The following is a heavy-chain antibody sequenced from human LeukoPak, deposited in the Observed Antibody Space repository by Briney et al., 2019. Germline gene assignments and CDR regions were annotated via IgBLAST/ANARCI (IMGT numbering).Heavy chain of an antibody. Sequence: SETLSLTCTVSGDSISSSCYYWGWVRQPPGKGLEWIVTIFYSGTTYYNPSLKSRVTLSVDTSNNQYSLKLSSVTAADTAVYYGATQILQSHYYWGQGTLVTVSS. CDR1: GDSISSSCYY. V-gene: IGHV4-39*01. J-gene: IGHJ4*02. CDR3: ATQILQSHYY. CDR2: IFYSGTT. D-gene: IGHD5-24*01.